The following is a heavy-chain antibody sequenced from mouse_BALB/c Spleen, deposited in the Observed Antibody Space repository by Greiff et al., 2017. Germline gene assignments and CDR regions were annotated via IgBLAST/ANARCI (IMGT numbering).Heavy chain of an antibody. V-gene: IGHV14-3*02. D-gene: IGHD2-1*01. J-gene: IGHJ3*01. CDR2: IDPANGNT. CDR3: ALYPFAY. Sequence: DVKLQESGAELVKPGASVKLSCTASGFNIKDTYMHWVKQRPEQGLEWIGRIDPANGNTKYDPKFQGKATITADTSSNTAYLQLSSLTSEDTAVYYCALYPFAYWGQGTLVTVSA. CDR1: GFNIKDTY.